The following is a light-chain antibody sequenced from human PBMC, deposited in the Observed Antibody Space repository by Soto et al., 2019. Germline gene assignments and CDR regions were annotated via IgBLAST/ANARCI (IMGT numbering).Light chain of an antibody. Sequence: EIVLTQSPGTLSLSPGERATLSCRASQSVRSTYLAWYQQKPGQAPRLIIFGASSRATGIPDRLSGSGSGTDFTLTISRLEPEDFEMYYCQQYGSSPLTLGQGTKV. J-gene: IGKJ1*01. CDR1: QSVRSTY. V-gene: IGKV3-20*01. CDR3: QQYGSSPLT. CDR2: GAS.